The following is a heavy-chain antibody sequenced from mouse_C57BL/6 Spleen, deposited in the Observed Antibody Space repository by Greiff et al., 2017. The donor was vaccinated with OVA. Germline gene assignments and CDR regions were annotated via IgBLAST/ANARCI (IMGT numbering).Heavy chain of an antibody. J-gene: IGHJ4*01. CDR1: GYSITSGYY. Sequence: VQLKESGPGLVKPSQSLSLTCSVTGYSITSGYYWNWIRQFPGNKLEWMGYISYDGSNNYNPSLKNRISITRDTSKNQFFLKLNSVTTEDTATYYCARDDYDEAMDYWGQGTSVTVSS. CDR2: ISYDGSN. D-gene: IGHD2-4*01. CDR3: ARDDYDEAMDY. V-gene: IGHV3-6*01.